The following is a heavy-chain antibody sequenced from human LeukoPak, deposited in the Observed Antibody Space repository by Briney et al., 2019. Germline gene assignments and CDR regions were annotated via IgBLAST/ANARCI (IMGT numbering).Heavy chain of an antibody. CDR1: GFTFSSYS. V-gene: IGHV3-21*01. CDR3: ARVHSTSDRWGLPDY. D-gene: IGHD1-26*01. Sequence: GSLRLSCAASGFTFSSYSMNWVRQAPGKGLEWVSSISSSSSYIYYADSVKGRFTISRDNAKNSLYLQMNSLRAEDTAVYYCARVHSTSDRWGLPDYWGQGTLVTVSS. J-gene: IGHJ4*02. CDR2: ISSSSSYI.